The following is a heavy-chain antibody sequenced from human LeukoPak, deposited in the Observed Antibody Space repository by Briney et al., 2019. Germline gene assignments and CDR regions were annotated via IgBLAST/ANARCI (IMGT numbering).Heavy chain of an antibody. CDR1: GGTFINYV. CDR2: IIPISGTA. J-gene: IGHJ4*02. D-gene: IGHD1-26*01. CDR3: ARGEIVGATKLKIMPDY. Sequence: GASVKVSCKASGGTFINYVISWVRQAPGQGLECMGGIIPISGTANYAQKFQGRVTITADESTSTAHMELSSLRSEDAAVYYCARGEIVGATKLKIMPDYWGQGTLVTVSS. V-gene: IGHV1-69*13.